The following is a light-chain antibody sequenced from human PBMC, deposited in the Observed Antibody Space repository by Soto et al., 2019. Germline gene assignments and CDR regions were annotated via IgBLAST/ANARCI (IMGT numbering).Light chain of an antibody. CDR1: QSVSSY. V-gene: IGKV3-11*01. Sequence: EIVLTQSPATLSLSPGERATFSCRASQSVSSYLAWFQQKPGQAPRLLIYDASHRATGIAARFSGSGSQTDFNLTISSLEPEDFAVYYCQQHTNWPPSISFGPGTRLEIK. J-gene: IGKJ5*01. CDR2: DAS. CDR3: QQHTNWPPSIS.